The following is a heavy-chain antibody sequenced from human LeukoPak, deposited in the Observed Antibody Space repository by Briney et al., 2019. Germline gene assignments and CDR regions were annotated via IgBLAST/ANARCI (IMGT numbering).Heavy chain of an antibody. CDR1: GFTFSSYS. CDR3: ARVLSDYGDYVYPFDY. V-gene: IGHV3-48*04. CDR2: ISSSSSTI. D-gene: IGHD4-17*01. J-gene: IGHJ4*02. Sequence: GSLRLSCAASGFTFSSYSMNWVRQAPGKGLEWVSYISSSSSTIYYADSVKGRFTISRDNAKNSLYLQMNSLRAEDTAVYYCARVLSDYGDYVYPFDYWGQGTLVTASS.